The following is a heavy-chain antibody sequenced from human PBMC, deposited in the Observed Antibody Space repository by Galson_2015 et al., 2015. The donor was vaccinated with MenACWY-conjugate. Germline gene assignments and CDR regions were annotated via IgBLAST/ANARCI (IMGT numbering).Heavy chain of an antibody. J-gene: IGHJ1*01. Sequence: SLRLSCAASGFTVSRYWMTWVRQAPGKGLEWVANINQDGSDKSHVDSVKGRFAISKDNAKNSVFLQMNRLTAEDTAVYYCARVDYNANGNVYWGQGTLVTVSS. D-gene: IGHD4-11*01. CDR1: GFTVSRYW. CDR2: INQDGSDK. V-gene: IGHV3-7*03. CDR3: ARVDYNANGNVY.